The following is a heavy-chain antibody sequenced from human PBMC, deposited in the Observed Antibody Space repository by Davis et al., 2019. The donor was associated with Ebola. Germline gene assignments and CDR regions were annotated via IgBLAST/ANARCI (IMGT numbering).Heavy chain of an antibody. CDR3: ARGRVRLAARPYYYYGMDV. Sequence: MPGGSLRLSCAVYGGSFSGYYWSWIRQPPGKGLEWIGEINHSGSINYNPSLKSRVTISVDTSKNQFSLKLSSVTAADTAVYYCARGRVRLAARPYYYYGMDVWGQGTTVTVSS. CDR2: INHSGSI. CDR1: GGSFSGYY. V-gene: IGHV4-34*01. D-gene: IGHD6-6*01. J-gene: IGHJ6*02.